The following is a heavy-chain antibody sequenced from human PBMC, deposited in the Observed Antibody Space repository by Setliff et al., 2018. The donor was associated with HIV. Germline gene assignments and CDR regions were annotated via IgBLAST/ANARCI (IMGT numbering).Heavy chain of an antibody. CDR2: IYYSGST. CDR3: ARRRGYCSGGTCYSGGYWFDP. J-gene: IGHJ5*02. D-gene: IGHD2-15*01. V-gene: IGHV4-39*01. CDR1: GGSISSSSYY. Sequence: SETLSLTCTVSGGSISSSSYYWAWVRQPPGKGLEWIGSIYYSGSTSYNPSLKSRVTISVDTSKNQFSLKLRSVTAADTAVYYCARRRGYCSGGTCYSGGYWFDPWGQGILVTVSS.